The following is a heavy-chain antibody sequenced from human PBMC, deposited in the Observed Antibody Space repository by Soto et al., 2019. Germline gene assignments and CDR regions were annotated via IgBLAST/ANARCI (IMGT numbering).Heavy chain of an antibody. CDR1: GGSVSSSGYY. V-gene: IGHV4-39*01. J-gene: IGHJ4*02. CDR2: IYYSGST. Sequence: SETLSLTCTVSGGSVSSSGYYWGWVRQPPGKGLEWIGNIYYSGSTYYNPSLESRVSISVDTSKNQFSLKVRSVTATDTAVYYCARRRVFLGHWGQGMLVTVSS. CDR3: ARRRVFLGH.